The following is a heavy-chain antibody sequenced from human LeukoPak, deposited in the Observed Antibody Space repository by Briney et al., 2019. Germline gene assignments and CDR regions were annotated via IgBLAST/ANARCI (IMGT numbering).Heavy chain of an antibody. CDR3: ARVVFPNYEPSHDAFGI. CDR1: GYTFNSYY. D-gene: IGHD1-7*01. V-gene: IGHV1-2*02. CDR2: INPNSGGT. J-gene: IGHJ3*02. Sequence: GASVKVSCKASGYTFNSYYIHWVRQAPGQGLEWMGWINPNSGGTNYAQKFQGRVTMTRDTSISTAYMELSRLRSDDTAVYYCARVVFPNYEPSHDAFGIWGQGTMVTVSS.